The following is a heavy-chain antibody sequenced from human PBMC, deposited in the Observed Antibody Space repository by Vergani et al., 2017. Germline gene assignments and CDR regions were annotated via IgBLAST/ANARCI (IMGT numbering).Heavy chain of an antibody. Sequence: EVQLVESGGGLVQPGGSLRLSCAASGFTFSSYSMNWVRQAPGKGLEWVSYISSSSSTIYYADSVKGRFTISRDNAKNSLYLQMNSLRAEDTAVYYCARDQGPDFWSGYPVDYWGQGTLVTGSS. CDR3: ARDQGPDFWSGYPVDY. J-gene: IGHJ4*02. CDR1: GFTFSSYS. CDR2: ISSSSSTI. V-gene: IGHV3-48*04. D-gene: IGHD3-3*01.